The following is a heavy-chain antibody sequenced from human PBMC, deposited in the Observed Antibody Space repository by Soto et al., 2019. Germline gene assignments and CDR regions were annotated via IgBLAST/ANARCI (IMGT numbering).Heavy chain of an antibody. J-gene: IGHJ6*02. CDR3: TTSGYCSSTSCADYYYYYGMDV. V-gene: IGHV3-15*01. Sequence: PGGSLRLSCAASGFTFSNAWMSWARQAPGKGLEWVGRIKSKTDGGTTDYAAPVKGRFTISRDDSKNTLYLQMNSLKTEDTAVYYCTTSGYCSSTSCADYYYYYGMDVWGQGTTVTVSS. D-gene: IGHD2-2*01. CDR2: IKSKTDGGTT. CDR1: GFTFSNAW.